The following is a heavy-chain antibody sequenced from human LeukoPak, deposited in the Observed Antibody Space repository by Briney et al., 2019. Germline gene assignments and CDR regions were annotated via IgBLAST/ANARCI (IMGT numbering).Heavy chain of an antibody. CDR2: ITSSSSSM. CDR1: GFTFSSYS. V-gene: IGHV3-48*04. Sequence: GGSLRLSCAASGFTFSSYSMNWVRQAPGKGLEWISYITSSSSSMYYADSVKGRFTISRDNAKNSLYLQMNSLRAEDTAVYYCARDLSSGWYWDYWGQGTLVTVSS. CDR3: ARDLSSGWYWDY. D-gene: IGHD6-19*01. J-gene: IGHJ4*02.